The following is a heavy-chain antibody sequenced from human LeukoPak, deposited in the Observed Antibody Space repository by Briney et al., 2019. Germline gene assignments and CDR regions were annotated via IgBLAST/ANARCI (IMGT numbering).Heavy chain of an antibody. Sequence: ASVTVSCKVSGYTLTELSMHWVRQAPGKGLEWMGGYDPEDGETIYAQKFQGRVTMTEDTSTDTAYMELSSLRSEDTAVYYCATQGPYSGSYNFDYWGQGTLVTVSS. V-gene: IGHV1-24*01. CDR1: GYTLTELS. CDR2: YDPEDGET. J-gene: IGHJ4*02. CDR3: ATQGPYSGSYNFDY. D-gene: IGHD1-26*01.